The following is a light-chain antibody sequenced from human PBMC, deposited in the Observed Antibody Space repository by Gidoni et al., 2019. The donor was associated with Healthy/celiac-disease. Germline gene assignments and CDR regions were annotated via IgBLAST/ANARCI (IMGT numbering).Light chain of an antibody. J-gene: IGKJ4*01. Sequence: EIVWTQSPGTLSLSPGERATLSCRASQSVSSSYLAWYQQKPGQAPRLLIYGASSRATGIPDRFSGSGSVTDFTLTISILEPEYFAVYYCQQYGSSPLTFGGXTKVEIK. V-gene: IGKV3-20*01. CDR2: GAS. CDR3: QQYGSSPLT. CDR1: QSVSSSY.